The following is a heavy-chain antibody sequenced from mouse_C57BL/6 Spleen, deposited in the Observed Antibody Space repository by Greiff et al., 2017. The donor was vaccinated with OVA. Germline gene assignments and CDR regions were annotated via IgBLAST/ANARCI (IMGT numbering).Heavy chain of an antibody. D-gene: IGHD2-4*01. Sequence: EVKLMESGPELVKPGASVKMSCKASGYTFTDYNMHWVKQSHGKSLEWIGYINPNNGGTSYNQKFKGKATLTVNKSSSTAYMELRSLTSEDSAVYYCARFYEYEAWFAYWGQGTLVTVSA. CDR1: GYTFTDYN. CDR2: INPNNGGT. V-gene: IGHV1-22*01. J-gene: IGHJ3*01. CDR3: ARFYEYEAWFAY.